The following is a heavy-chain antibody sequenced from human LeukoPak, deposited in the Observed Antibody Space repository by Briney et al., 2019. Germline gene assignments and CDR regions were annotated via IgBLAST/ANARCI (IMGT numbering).Heavy chain of an antibody. D-gene: IGHD6-13*01. CDR3: AREGGSIAAAGTGFDY. Sequence: GGSLRLSCAASGFTFSSYAIHWVRQAPGKGLEWVAVISYDGSNKYYADSVKGRFTISRDNSKNTLYLQMNSLRAEDTAVYYCAREGGSIAAAGTGFDYWGQGTLVTVSS. CDR2: ISYDGSNK. J-gene: IGHJ4*02. CDR1: GFTFSSYA. V-gene: IGHV3-30*04.